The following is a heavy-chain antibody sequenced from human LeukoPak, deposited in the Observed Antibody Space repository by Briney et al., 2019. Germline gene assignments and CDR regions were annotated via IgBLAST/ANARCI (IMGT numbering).Heavy chain of an antibody. CDR2: IYSGGST. Sequence: GGSLRLSCAASGFTVSNNYMNWVRQAPGKGLEWVSLIYSGGSTYYADSVKGRFTISRDNSKNTLYLQMNTLRAEDTAVYYCAKDRGGPTGWELLYFDYWGQGTLVTVSS. V-gene: IGHV3-66*01. CDR1: GFTVSNNY. J-gene: IGHJ4*02. D-gene: IGHD1-26*01. CDR3: AKDRGGPTGWELLYFDY.